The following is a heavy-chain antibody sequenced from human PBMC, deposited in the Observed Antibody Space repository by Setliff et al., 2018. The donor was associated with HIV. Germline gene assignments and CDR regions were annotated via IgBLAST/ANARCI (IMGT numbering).Heavy chain of an antibody. CDR3: ARDIGDVPERTVFDV. CDR1: GFTFSSYS. V-gene: IGHV3-48*01. Sequence: TGGSLRLSCLASGFTFSSYSMNWVRQAPGKGLEWISYFSRDTPRIHYADSVKGRFIIPRDNAKNSLYLQMNDLRPEDTAVYFCARDIGDVPERTVFDVWGQGEMVTVSS. CDR2: FSRDTPRI. J-gene: IGHJ3*01. D-gene: IGHD2-21*01.